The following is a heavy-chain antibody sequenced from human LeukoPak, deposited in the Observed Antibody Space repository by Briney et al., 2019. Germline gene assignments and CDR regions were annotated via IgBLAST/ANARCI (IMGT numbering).Heavy chain of an antibody. D-gene: IGHD3-10*01. V-gene: IGHV3-66*01. CDR1: GFTVSSNY. Sequence: GGSLRLSCAASGFTVSSNYMSWVRQAPGKGLECVSVIYNGGNTYYTDSVKGRFTISRDNSKNTLYLQMNSLRAEDTAVYYCARVVRYYGSGELLDYWSQGTLVTVSS. CDR3: ARVVRYYGSGELLDY. CDR2: IYNGGNT. J-gene: IGHJ4*02.